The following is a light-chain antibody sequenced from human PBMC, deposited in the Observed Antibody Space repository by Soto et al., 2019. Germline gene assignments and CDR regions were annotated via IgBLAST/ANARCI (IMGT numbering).Light chain of an antibody. Sequence: QSALTQPASVSGSPGQSITISCTGTSSDVGSYNLVSWYQQHPGKAPKLMIYEGSERPSGVSNRFSGSKSGNTASLTISWLQAEDEADYYCCSYAGSFYVFGTGTKLTVL. J-gene: IGLJ1*01. CDR3: CSYAGSFYV. V-gene: IGLV2-23*01. CDR2: EGS. CDR1: SSDVGSYNL.